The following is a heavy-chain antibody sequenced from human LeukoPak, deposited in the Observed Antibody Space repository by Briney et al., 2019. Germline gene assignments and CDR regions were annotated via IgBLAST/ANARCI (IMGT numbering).Heavy chain of an antibody. J-gene: IGHJ5*02. CDR1: GYTFTSYG. CDR2: ISAYNGNT. V-gene: IGHV1-18*01. Sequence: GASVKVSCKASGYTFTSYGISWVRQAPGQGLEWMGWISAYNGNTNYAQKLQGRVTMTTDTSTSTAYMELRSLRSDDTAVYYCGRDHYYDSSGYPNWFDPWGQGTLVTVSS. CDR3: GRDHYYDSSGYPNWFDP. D-gene: IGHD3-22*01.